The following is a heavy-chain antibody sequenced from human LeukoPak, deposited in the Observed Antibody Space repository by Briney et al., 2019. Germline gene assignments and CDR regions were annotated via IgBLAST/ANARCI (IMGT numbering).Heavy chain of an antibody. CDR3: ARDNSAGYSSSFDYYYYMDV. J-gene: IGHJ6*03. D-gene: IGHD6-6*01. V-gene: IGHV3-21*01. CDR2: ISSSSSYI. Sequence: PGGSLRLSCAASGFTFSSYSMNWVRQAPGKGLEWVSSISSSSSYIYYADSMKGRFTISRDNAKNSLYLQMNSLRAEDAAVYYCARDNSAGYSSSFDYYYYMDVWGKGTTVTVSS. CDR1: GFTFSSYS.